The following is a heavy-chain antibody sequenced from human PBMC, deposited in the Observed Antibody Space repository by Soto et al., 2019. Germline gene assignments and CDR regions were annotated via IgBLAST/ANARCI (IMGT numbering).Heavy chain of an antibody. CDR2: ISPGGNSV. CDR3: ARPRGPRGYDLIDY. J-gene: IGHJ4*02. CDR1: GFPFSSFS. D-gene: IGHD5-12*01. V-gene: IGHV3-21*04. Sequence: VHVVESGGGLVKPGGSLRLACAASGFPFSSFSWNWVRQAPGKGLEWVSSISPGGNSVYYADSVKGRFTISRDNAKNSLYLQMNNLRAEDAAVYYCARPRGPRGYDLIDYWGQGTLVTVSS.